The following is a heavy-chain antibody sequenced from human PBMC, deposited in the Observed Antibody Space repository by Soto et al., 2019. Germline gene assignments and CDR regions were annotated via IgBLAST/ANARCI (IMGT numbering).Heavy chain of an antibody. CDR2: IYYSGST. Sequence: SETLSLTCTVSGGSISSGGYYWSWIRQHPGKGLEWIGYIYYSGSTYYNPSLKSRVTISVDTSKNQFSLKLSSVTAADTAVYYCARAGGWYVNYYYGMDVWGQGTTVTVSS. D-gene: IGHD6-19*01. V-gene: IGHV4-31*03. CDR1: GGSISSGGYY. J-gene: IGHJ6*02. CDR3: ARAGGWYVNYYYGMDV.